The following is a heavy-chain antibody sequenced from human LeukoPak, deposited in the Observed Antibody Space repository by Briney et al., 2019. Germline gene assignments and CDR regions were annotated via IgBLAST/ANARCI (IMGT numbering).Heavy chain of an antibody. Sequence: ASVTVSYKASVYTFTSYGISWVRQAPGQGGEWMGWISAYNDNTNYAQKLQGRVTMTTDTSTSTAYMELRSLRSDDTAVYYCARDSRGYCSGGSCYSSSYFDFWGQGTLVTVSS. J-gene: IGHJ4*02. CDR2: ISAYNDNT. V-gene: IGHV1-18*01. CDR1: VYTFTSYG. D-gene: IGHD2-15*01. CDR3: ARDSRGYCSGGSCYSSSYFDF.